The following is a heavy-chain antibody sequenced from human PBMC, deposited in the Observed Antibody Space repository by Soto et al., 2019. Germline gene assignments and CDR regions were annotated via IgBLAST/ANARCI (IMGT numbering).Heavy chain of an antibody. D-gene: IGHD2-8*02. CDR1: GGSFSGYY. Sequence: QVQLQQWGAGLLKPSETLSLTCAVYGGSFSGYYWTWIRQPPGTGLEWIGEINHSGSTNYNPSLKSRVTISVDTSKHQFSLKLTSVTVADAAVYYCARDKITGRFAYWGQGTLVTVSS. V-gene: IGHV4-34*01. CDR3: ARDKITGRFAY. CDR2: INHSGST. J-gene: IGHJ4*02.